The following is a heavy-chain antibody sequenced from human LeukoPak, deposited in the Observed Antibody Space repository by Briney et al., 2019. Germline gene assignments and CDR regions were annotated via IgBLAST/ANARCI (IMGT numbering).Heavy chain of an antibody. CDR3: VRDAGGQQLASPFDY. CDR1: GFIFSSYW. V-gene: IGHV3-7*01. Sequence: PGGSLRLSCAASGFIFSSYWMTWVRQAPGKGLEWVANIKQNGREKYYVDSVKGRFTISRDNAKNSLYLQMNSLRAEDTAVYYCVRDAGGQQLASPFDYWGQGTLVTVSS. CDR2: IKQNGREK. J-gene: IGHJ4*02. D-gene: IGHD6-13*01.